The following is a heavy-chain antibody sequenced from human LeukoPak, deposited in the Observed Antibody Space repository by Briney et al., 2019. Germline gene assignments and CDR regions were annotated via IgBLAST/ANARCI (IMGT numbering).Heavy chain of an antibody. J-gene: IGHJ4*02. CDR2: IIPIFGTA. D-gene: IGHD3-9*01. CDR3: ARVERDDILTGYGFDY. V-gene: IGHV1-69*05. Sequence: ASVKVSCKASGGTFSSYAISWVRQAPGQGLEWMGRIIPIFGTANYAQKCQGRVTITTDESTSTAYMELSSLRSEDTAVYYCARVERDDILTGYGFDYWGQGTLVTVSS. CDR1: GGTFSSYA.